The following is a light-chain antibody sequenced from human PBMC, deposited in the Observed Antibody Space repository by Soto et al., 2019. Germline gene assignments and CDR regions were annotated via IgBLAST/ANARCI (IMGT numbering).Light chain of an antibody. CDR1: SSDVGGYNY. CDR2: EVS. J-gene: IGLJ1*01. V-gene: IGLV2-14*01. CDR3: ISYTGDSSPYV. Sequence: QSALTQPASVSGSPGQSTTISCTGTSSDVGGYNYVSWYQHHPGKAPKLMIFEVSNRPSGVSDRFSGSKSGNSASLTISGLQAEDEAHYYCISYTGDSSPYVFGTGTKLTVL.